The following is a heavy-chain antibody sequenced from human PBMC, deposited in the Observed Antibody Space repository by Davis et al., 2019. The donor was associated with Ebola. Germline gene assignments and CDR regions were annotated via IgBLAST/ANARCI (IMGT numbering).Heavy chain of an antibody. CDR1: GYTFTSYD. CDR2: MNPNSGNT. CDR3: ARVSVLDAFDM. Sequence: AASVKVSCKASGYTFTSYDTNWVRQATGQGLEWMGWMNPNSGNTGYAQKLQGRVTMTRDTSTSTAYMELRSLRSDDTAVYYCARVSVLDAFDMWGQGTMVTVSS. J-gene: IGHJ3*02. D-gene: IGHD2/OR15-2a*01. V-gene: IGHV1-8*01.